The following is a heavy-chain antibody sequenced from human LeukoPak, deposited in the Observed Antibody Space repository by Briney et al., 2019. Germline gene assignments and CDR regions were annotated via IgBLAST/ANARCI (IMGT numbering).Heavy chain of an antibody. J-gene: IGHJ4*02. D-gene: IGHD3-10*01. Sequence: PGGSLRLSCAASGFTFSSYEMNWVRQAPGKGLEWVSYISSSGSTIYYADSVKGRFTISRDNAKNSLYLQMNSLRAEDTAVYYCARVAVTMVRGGGDYWGQGTLVTVSS. CDR3: ARVAVTMVRGGGDY. CDR1: GFTFSSYE. V-gene: IGHV3-48*03. CDR2: ISSSGSTI.